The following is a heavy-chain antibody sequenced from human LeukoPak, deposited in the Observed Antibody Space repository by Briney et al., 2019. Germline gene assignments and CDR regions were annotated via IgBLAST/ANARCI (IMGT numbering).Heavy chain of an antibody. D-gene: IGHD1-26*01. CDR3: AKDLGGASDY. J-gene: IGHJ4*02. V-gene: IGHV3-30*18. CDR2: ISYDGSNK. CDR1: GFTFSSYG. Sequence: GSLRLSCAASGFTFSSYGMHWVRQAPGKGLEWVAVISYDGSNKYYADSVKGRFTISRDNSKNTLYLQMNSLRAEDTAVYYCAKDLGGASDYWGQGTLVTVSS.